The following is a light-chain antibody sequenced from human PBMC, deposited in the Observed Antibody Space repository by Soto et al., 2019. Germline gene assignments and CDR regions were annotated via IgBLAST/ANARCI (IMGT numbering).Light chain of an antibody. V-gene: IGKV3-20*01. CDR1: QSVGTY. Sequence: EIVLTQSPGTLSLSPGERATLSCRASQSVGTYLAWYQQKPGQAPRLLIYGASSRATGIPDRFSGSGSGTDFTLTISRLEPEDFAVYYCQQYNNWLQTFGQGTRWIS. J-gene: IGKJ1*01. CDR3: QQYNNWLQT. CDR2: GAS.